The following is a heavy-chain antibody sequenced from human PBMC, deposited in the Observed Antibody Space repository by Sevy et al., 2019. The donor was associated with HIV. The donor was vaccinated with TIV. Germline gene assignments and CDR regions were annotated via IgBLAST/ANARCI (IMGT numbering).Heavy chain of an antibody. CDR3: ARDLFRGTEYDSSGYYQYLNWFDP. CDR1: GGTFSSYA. J-gene: IGHJ5*02. D-gene: IGHD3-22*01. Sequence: ASEKVSCKASGGTFSSYAISWVRQAPGQGLEWMGGIIPIFGTANYAQKFQGRVTITADESTSTAYMELSSLRSEDTAVYYCARDLFRGTEYDSSGYYQYLNWFDPWGQGTLVTVSS. CDR2: IIPIFGTA. V-gene: IGHV1-69*13.